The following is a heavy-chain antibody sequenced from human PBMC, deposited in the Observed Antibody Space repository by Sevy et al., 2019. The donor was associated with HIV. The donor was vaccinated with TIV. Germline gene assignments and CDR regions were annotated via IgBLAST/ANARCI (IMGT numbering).Heavy chain of an antibody. Sequence: SETLSLTCTVSGGSISSYYWSWIRQPPGKGLEWIGYIYYSGSTNYNPSLKSRVTISVDTSKNQFSLKLGSVTAADTAVYYCARARKRVGSGYNNNWFDPWGQGPLVTVSS. J-gene: IGHJ5*02. CDR2: IYYSGST. D-gene: IGHD3-10*01. CDR1: GGSISSYY. V-gene: IGHV4-59*13. CDR3: ARARKRVGSGYNNNWFDP.